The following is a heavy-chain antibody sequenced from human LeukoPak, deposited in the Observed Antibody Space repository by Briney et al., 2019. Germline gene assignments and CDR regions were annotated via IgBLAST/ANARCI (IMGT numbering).Heavy chain of an antibody. Sequence: GGSLRLSCAASGFTFSSYWMSWVRQAPGKGLEWVANIKQDGSEKYYEDSVKGRFTISRDNAKNSLYLQMNSLRAEDTAVYYCAKGGNYTIFGVVIMDYMDVWGKGTTVTVSS. CDR1: GFTFSSYW. CDR3: AKGGNYTIFGVVIMDYMDV. V-gene: IGHV3-7*01. J-gene: IGHJ6*03. D-gene: IGHD3-3*01. CDR2: IKQDGSEK.